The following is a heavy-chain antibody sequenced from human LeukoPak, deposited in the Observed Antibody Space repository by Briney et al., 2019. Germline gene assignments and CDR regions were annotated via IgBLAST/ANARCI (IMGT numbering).Heavy chain of an antibody. CDR1: GFTFSSYS. Sequence: PGGSLRLSCAAPGFTFSSYSMNWVRQAPGKGLEWVSSISSSSSYIYYADSVKGRFTISRDNAKNSLYLQMNSLRAEDTAVYYCARESHSYGYNYYYYYMDVWGKGTTVTVSS. CDR2: ISSSSSYI. D-gene: IGHD5-18*01. V-gene: IGHV3-21*01. J-gene: IGHJ6*03. CDR3: ARESHSYGYNYYYYYMDV.